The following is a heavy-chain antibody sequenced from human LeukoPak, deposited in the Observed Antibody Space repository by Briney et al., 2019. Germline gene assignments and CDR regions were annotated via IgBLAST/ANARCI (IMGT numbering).Heavy chain of an antibody. Sequence: PGGSLRLSCAVSGFTFSSYAMSWVRRAPGKGLEWVSGIGGSGTSTYYADSVKGRFTISRDNSKNTLYLQMNSLRAEDTAVYYCARAADDYIFDYWGQGTLVTVSS. V-gene: IGHV3-23*01. J-gene: IGHJ4*02. CDR3: ARAADDYIFDY. D-gene: IGHD4/OR15-4a*01. CDR2: IGGSGTST. CDR1: GFTFSSYA.